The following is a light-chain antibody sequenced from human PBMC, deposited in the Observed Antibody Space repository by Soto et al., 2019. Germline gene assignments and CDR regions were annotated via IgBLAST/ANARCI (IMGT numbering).Light chain of an antibody. Sequence: EIVLTQSPGTLSLSPGERATLSCRASQSVRSRYLAWYQQKPGQPPRLLIYDASTRATATPERFSGSGSGTDFTLTISRLEPEDFAVYYCHQYDTIVQTFGQGTKV. CDR2: DAS. V-gene: IGKV3-20*01. CDR1: QSVRSRY. J-gene: IGKJ1*01. CDR3: HQYDTIVQT.